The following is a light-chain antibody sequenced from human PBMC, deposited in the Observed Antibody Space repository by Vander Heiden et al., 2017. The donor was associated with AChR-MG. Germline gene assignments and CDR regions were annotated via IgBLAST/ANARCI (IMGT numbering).Light chain of an antibody. Sequence: DIQMTQSPSTLSASVGDSVTITCRASQSVINWLAWYQQKPGKAPKLLIYYASSLQTGVPSRFSGSGSATEFTLSISSLQPDDSATYYCQQYKSYPYSFGQGTKLEIK. V-gene: IGKV1-5*03. CDR1: QSVINW. CDR2: YAS. CDR3: QQYKSYPYS. J-gene: IGKJ2*03.